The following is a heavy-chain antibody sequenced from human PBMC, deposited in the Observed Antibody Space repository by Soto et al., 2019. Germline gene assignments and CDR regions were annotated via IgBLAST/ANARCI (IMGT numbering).Heavy chain of an antibody. V-gene: IGHV3-21*01. D-gene: IGHD3-22*01. CDR3: ARDPNYYDSSGYAFDI. Sequence: PGRPLRLWCAASGFTFVNFSMNWVRQAQGKGLEWVSSISSSSSYIYYADSVKGRFTISRDNAKNSLYLQMNSLRAEDTAVYYCARDPNYYDSSGYAFDIWGQGTMVTVSS. CDR1: GFTFVNFS. J-gene: IGHJ3*02. CDR2: ISSSSSYI.